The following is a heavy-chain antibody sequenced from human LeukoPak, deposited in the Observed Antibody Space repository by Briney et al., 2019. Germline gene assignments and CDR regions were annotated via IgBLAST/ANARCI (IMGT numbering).Heavy chain of an antibody. CDR2: VSDSGCA. D-gene: IGHD2-15*01. Sequence: SETLSLTCTVSGGSISGYYWTWIRQPAGKGLEWIGRVSDSGCAYYNPSLESRVTISLDTSNSQFSLKVTSVTAADTAVYYCARGRDMTPLAAYYSFVNWGQGTLVSVSS. CDR1: GGSISGYY. J-gene: IGHJ4*02. V-gene: IGHV4-4*07. CDR3: ARGRDMTPLAAYYSFVN.